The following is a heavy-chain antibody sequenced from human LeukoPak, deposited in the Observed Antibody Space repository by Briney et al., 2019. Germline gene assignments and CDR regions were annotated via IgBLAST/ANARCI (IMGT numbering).Heavy chain of an antibody. CDR3: ARQDYGGNSGENY. CDR1: GGSISSSSYY. Sequence: PSETLSLTCTVSGGSISSSSYYWGWIRQPPGKGLEWIGSIYYSGSTYYNPSLKSRVTISVDTSKTQFSLKPSSVTAADPAVYYCARQDYGGNSGENYWGQGTLVTVSS. V-gene: IGHV4-39*01. CDR2: IYYSGST. J-gene: IGHJ4*02. D-gene: IGHD4-23*01.